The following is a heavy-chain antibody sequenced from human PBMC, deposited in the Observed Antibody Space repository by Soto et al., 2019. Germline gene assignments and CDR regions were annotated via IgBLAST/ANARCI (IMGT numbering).Heavy chain of an antibody. V-gene: IGHV3-30*18. Sequence: SLRLSCAASGFTFRSYGMHWVRQAPGKGLEWVAVISYDGSNKYYADSVKGRFTISRDNSKNTLYLQMNSLRAEDTAVYYCAKDRYEITMIVVVTLYYYDMDVWGQGTTVTVSS. CDR3: AKDRYEITMIVVVTLYYYDMDV. D-gene: IGHD3-22*01. CDR1: GFTFRSYG. J-gene: IGHJ6*02. CDR2: ISYDGSNK.